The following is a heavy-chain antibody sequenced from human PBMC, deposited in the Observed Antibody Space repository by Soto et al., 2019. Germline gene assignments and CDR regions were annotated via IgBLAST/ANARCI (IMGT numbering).Heavy chain of an antibody. CDR3: ARDSGYGSGSYPIAHWFDP. D-gene: IGHD3-10*01. J-gene: IGHJ5*02. Sequence: PSETLSLTCTVSGGSISSGDYYWNWIRQHPGKGLEWIAYIYYTGSTYYNPSLKSRVTISVDTSKNQFSLNLSSVTAADTAVYYCARDSGYGSGSYPIAHWFDPWGQGTLVTVSS. CDR2: IYYTGST. V-gene: IGHV4-31*03. CDR1: GGSISSGDYY.